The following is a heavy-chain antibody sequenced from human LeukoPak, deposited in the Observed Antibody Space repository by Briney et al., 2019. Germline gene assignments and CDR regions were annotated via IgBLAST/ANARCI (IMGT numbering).Heavy chain of an antibody. Sequence: SETLSLTCAVSGGSISSGGYSWSWIRQPPGKGLEWIGYIYHSGSTYYNPSLKSRVTISVDRSKNQFSLKLSSVTAADTAVYYCARASQWLGGFDYWGQGTLVTVSS. V-gene: IGHV4-30-2*01. CDR1: GGSISSGGYS. D-gene: IGHD6-19*01. CDR3: ARASQWLGGFDY. CDR2: IYHSGST. J-gene: IGHJ4*02.